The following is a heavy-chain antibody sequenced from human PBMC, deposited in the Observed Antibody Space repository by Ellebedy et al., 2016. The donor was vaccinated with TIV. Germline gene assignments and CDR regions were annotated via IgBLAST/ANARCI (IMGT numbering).Heavy chain of an antibody. CDR2: VSAYGDDT. CDR3: AKPRSGYDAFDS. Sequence: GESLKISXVASGFTFNNYAMSWVRQGPGRGLEWVSVVSAYGDDTYYPDSVKGRFTISRDNSRNTLFLEMNSLTADDTAIYYCAKPRSGYDAFDSWGQGTLVTVSS. CDR1: GFTFNNYA. V-gene: IGHV3-23*01. J-gene: IGHJ4*02. D-gene: IGHD5-12*01.